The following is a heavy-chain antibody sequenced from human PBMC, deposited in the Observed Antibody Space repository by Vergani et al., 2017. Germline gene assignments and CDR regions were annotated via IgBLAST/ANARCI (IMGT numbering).Heavy chain of an antibody. V-gene: IGHV4-39*01. CDR3: ATYCSGGSCYMGGQNNALDV. CDR1: GGSISSSSYY. Sequence: QLQLQESGPGLVKPSETLSLTCTVSGGSISSSSYYWGWIRQPPGKGLEWIGSIYYSGSPYYSPSLKIRVTISVDTSKNQFSLKLSSVTAADSAVYYCATYCSGGSCYMGGQNNALDVWGQGTTVTVSS. D-gene: IGHD2-15*01. CDR2: IYYSGSP. J-gene: IGHJ6*02.